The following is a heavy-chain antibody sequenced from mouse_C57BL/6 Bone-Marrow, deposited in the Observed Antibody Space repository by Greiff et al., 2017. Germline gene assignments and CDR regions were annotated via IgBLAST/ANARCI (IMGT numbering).Heavy chain of an antibody. CDR2: INPNSGST. V-gene: IGHV1-64*01. D-gene: IGHD1-1*01. CDR1: GYTFTSYW. CDR3: ARRGVVAKYFDY. J-gene: IGHJ2*01. Sequence: QVQLQQPGAELVKPGASVKLSCKASGYTFTSYWMHWVKQRPGQGLEWIGMINPNSGSTNYNEKFKSKATLTVDKSSSTAYMQLSSLTSEDSAVYYCARRGVVAKYFDYWGQGTTLTVSS.